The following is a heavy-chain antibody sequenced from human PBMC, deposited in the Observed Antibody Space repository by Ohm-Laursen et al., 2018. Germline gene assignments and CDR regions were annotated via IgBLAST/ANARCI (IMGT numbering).Heavy chain of an antibody. CDR2: INSDGSST. Sequence: SLRLSCSASGFTFSSYWMHWVRQAPGKGLVWVSRINSDGSSTSYADSVKGQFTISRANSKNTLYLQMNSLRAEDTAVYYCAKQAASGGFDRWGQGTLVTVSS. J-gene: IGHJ5*02. CDR1: GFTFSSYW. V-gene: IGHV3-74*01. D-gene: IGHD2-8*02. CDR3: AKQAASGGFDR.